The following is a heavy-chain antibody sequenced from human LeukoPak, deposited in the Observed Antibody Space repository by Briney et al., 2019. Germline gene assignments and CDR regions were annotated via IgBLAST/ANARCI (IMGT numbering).Heavy chain of an antibody. J-gene: IGHJ4*02. V-gene: IGHV4-34*01. CDR1: GGSFSVYY. CDR3: ATRTGTRTTGAIDY. D-gene: IGHD1-14*01. Sequence: SETLSLTCAVCGGSFSVYYWSWIRQPPGKGLEWIGEINHSGSTNYNPSLKSRVTISVDTSKNQFSLKLSSVTAADTAVYYCATRTGTRTTGAIDYWGQGTLVTVSS. CDR2: INHSGST.